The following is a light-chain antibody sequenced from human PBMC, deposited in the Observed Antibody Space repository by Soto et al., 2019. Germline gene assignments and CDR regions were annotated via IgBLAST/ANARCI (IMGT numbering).Light chain of an antibody. CDR1: SSDVGAYTY. CDR2: GVT. CDR3: SSYAGSNNYV. V-gene: IGLV2-8*01. Sequence: QSVLTQPPSASGSPGQSVTISCTGTSSDVGAYTYVSWYQQHPDKAPKLMIYGVTERPSGVPDRFSGSKSGNTASLTVSGLQTEDEAYYYCSSYAGSNNYVFGTGTQLTVL. J-gene: IGLJ1*01.